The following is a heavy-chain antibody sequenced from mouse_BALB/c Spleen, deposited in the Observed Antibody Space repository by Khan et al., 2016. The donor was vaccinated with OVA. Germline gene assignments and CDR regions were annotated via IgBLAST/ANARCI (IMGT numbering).Heavy chain of an antibody. D-gene: IGHD1-1*01. J-gene: IGHJ3*01. CDR3: APVGRYYVSFGY. CDR1: GYTFTSYV. V-gene: IGHV1S136*01. Sequence: EVQLQQSGPEVVKPGASVKMSCKASGYTFTSYVMHWVKQKPGQGLEWIGYIYPFNDATKFNEKFNGKATLTSDKSSSTAYMELSSLASEDSAVYYCAPVGRYYVSFGYWGQGTLVTVSA. CDR2: IYPFNDAT.